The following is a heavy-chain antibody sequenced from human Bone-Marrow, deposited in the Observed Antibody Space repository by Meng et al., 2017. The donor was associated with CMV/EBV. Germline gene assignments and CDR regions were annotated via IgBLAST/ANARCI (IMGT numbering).Heavy chain of an antibody. V-gene: IGHV4-39*07. CDR1: GGSISSSSYY. CDR3: ARSYVGSSHDY. Sequence: SETLSLTCTVSGGSISSSSYYWGWIRQPPGKGLEWIGSIYYSGSTYYNPSLKSRVTISVDTSKNQFSLKLSSVTAADTAVYYCARSYVGSSHDYWGQGTLVTFYS. J-gene: IGHJ4*02. D-gene: IGHD3-16*01. CDR2: IYYSGST.